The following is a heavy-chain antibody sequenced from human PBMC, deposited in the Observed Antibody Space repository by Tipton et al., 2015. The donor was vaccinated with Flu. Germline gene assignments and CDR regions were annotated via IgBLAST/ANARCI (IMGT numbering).Heavy chain of an antibody. V-gene: IGHV4-39*07. CDR3: ARAGYCSGGSCNRRNNWFDP. J-gene: IGHJ5*02. Sequence: TLSLTCTVSGGSISSSSYYWGWIRQPPGKGLEWIGSIYYSGSTYYNPSLKSRVTISVDTSKNQFSLKLSSVTAADTAVYYCARAGYCSGGSCNRRNNWFDPWGQGTLVTVSS. CDR1: GGSISSSSYY. CDR2: IYYSGST. D-gene: IGHD2-15*01.